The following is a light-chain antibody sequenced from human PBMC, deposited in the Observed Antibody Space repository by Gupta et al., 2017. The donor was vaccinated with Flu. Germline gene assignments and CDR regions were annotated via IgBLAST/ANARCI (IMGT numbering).Light chain of an antibody. CDR2: VKRDGSH. CDR3: QTWNTGIRV. CDR1: SGHSDYA. J-gene: IGLJ3*02. V-gene: IGLV4-69*01. Sequence: LMVTQSPAASASLGASVKLTCTLSSGHSDYAISWHQQLQEKGPRYLMKVKRDGSHTKGDGIPDRFSGSSSGAERFLTISSLQSEDEADYNCQTWNTGIRVFGGGTKLTVL.